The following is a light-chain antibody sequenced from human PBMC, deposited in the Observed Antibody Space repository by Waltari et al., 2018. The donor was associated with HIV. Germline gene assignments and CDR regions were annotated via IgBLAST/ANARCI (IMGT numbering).Light chain of an antibody. Sequence: QSALTQPRSVSGSPGQSVTISCSGTSSHVGGYNYVSWYQHHPTNGPILLIYDVNKRPSVVPDRFSGSKSGNTASLTISGLQAEDEADYYCCSYADTYFVVFGGRTKLTVL. CDR1: SSHVGGYNY. V-gene: IGLV2-11*01. CDR3: CSYADTYFVV. CDR2: DVN. J-gene: IGLJ2*01.